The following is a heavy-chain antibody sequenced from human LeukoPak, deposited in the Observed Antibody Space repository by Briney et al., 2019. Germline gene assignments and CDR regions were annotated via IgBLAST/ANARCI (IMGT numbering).Heavy chain of an antibody. CDR2: ISSSSSTI. Sequence: QPGGSLRLSCAASGFTFSSYSMNWVRQAPGKGLEWVSYISSSSSTIYYADSVKGRFTISRDNAKNSLYLQTNSLRAEDTAVYYCARDPDGYGDYWGQGTLVTVSS. V-gene: IGHV3-48*01. CDR1: GFTFSSYS. J-gene: IGHJ4*02. D-gene: IGHD6-13*01. CDR3: ARDPDGYGDY.